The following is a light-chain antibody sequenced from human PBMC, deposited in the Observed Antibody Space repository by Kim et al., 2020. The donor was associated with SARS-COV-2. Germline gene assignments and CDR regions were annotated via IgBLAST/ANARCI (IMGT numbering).Light chain of an antibody. V-gene: IGKV1-17*03. Sequence: DIQMTQSPSAMSASVGERVTITCRASQGIRNNLAWFQQKPGTVPKRLIFSASSLESGVPSRFRGSGGGTDFTLTISSLQPEDFATYFCLQHSVFPHTFGQGTKVDI. CDR3: LQHSVFPHT. CDR1: QGIRNN. J-gene: IGKJ2*01. CDR2: SAS.